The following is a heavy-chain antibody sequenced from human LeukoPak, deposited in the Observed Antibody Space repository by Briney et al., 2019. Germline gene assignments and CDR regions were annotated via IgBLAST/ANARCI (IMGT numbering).Heavy chain of an antibody. V-gene: IGHV1-46*01. D-gene: IGHD2-2*01. J-gene: IGHJ4*02. CDR2: INPSGGST. Sequence: SVKVSCKASGYTFTSYYMHWVRQAPGQGLEWMGIINPSGGSTSYAQKFQGRVTMTRDTSTSTVYMELSSLRAEDTAVYYCAKDGRVVAVPAAYLNWGQGTLVTVAS. CDR3: AKDGRVVAVPAAYLN. CDR1: GYTFTSYY.